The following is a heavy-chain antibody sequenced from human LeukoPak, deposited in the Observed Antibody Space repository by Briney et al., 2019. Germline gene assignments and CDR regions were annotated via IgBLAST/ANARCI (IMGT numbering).Heavy chain of an antibody. V-gene: IGHV1-46*01. CDR2: IYPSGGGT. J-gene: IGHJ4*02. Sequence: ASVKVSCKASGYTFTSYYTHWVRQAPGQGLEWMGIIYPSGGGTSYAQKFQGRVTMTRDTSTSTVYMELSSLRSEDTAVYYCARDADHYDSGSAVDYWGQGTLVTVSS. CDR1: GYTFTSYY. D-gene: IGHD3-10*01. CDR3: ARDADHYDSGSAVDY.